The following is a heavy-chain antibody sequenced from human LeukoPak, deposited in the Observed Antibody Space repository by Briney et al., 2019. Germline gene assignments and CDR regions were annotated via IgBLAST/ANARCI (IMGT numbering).Heavy chain of an antibody. D-gene: IGHD2-15*01. V-gene: IGHV1-8*01. Sequence: GASVKVSCKASGYTFTSFDMNWVRQATGQGLEWMGWMNPNSGNTGYAQKFQGRVTMTRNTSISTAYMELSSLRSEDTAAYYCARGLRYCSGGRCYFSPPYYYYMDVWGKGTTVTISS. CDR3: ARGLRYCSGGRCYFSPPYYYYMDV. CDR1: GYTFTSFD. J-gene: IGHJ6*03. CDR2: MNPNSGNT.